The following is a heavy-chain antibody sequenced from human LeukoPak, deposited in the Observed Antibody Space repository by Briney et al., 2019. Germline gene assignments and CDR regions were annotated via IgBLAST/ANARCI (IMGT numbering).Heavy chain of an antibody. CDR3: VRSAYRSIWM. CDR2: IDRLGLGGGQ. D-gene: IGHD3-3*01. CDR1: GFTFSSYG. J-gene: IGHJ4*02. Sequence: GGSLRLSCAASGFTFSSYGMSWVRQAPGKGLEWVAHIDRLGLGGGQYYVDSVEGRFTVSRDDTKSSLFLQMNSLRAEDTAVYYCVRSAYRSIWMWGQGVLVTVSS. V-gene: IGHV3-7*01.